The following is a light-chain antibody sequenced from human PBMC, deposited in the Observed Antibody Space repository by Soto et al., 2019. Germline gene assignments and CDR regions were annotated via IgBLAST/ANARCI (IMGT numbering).Light chain of an antibody. Sequence: EIVLTQSPATLSLSPGERATLSCRASQSVTSSLVWYQQKPGQAPRLLMYDASNRATGIPARFSGSGSGTEFTLTISSLQPEDVAVYYCHQYYDSPLTFGQGTRLEIK. V-gene: IGKV3-11*01. CDR1: QSVTSS. CDR3: HQYYDSPLT. J-gene: IGKJ5*01. CDR2: DAS.